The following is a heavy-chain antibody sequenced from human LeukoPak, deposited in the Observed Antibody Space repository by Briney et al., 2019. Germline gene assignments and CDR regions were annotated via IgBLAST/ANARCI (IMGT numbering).Heavy chain of an antibody. CDR3: APLGGSPIEN. Sequence: GASVKVSCKASGYTLTTYGINWVRQAPRQGLEWMGWISAYNGNTNYAQKFQGRVTMTTDTSTSTAYMELSSLRSEDTAVYYCAPLGGSPIENWGQGTLVTVSS. D-gene: IGHD2-15*01. CDR1: GYTLTTYG. V-gene: IGHV1-18*01. J-gene: IGHJ4*02. CDR2: ISAYNGNT.